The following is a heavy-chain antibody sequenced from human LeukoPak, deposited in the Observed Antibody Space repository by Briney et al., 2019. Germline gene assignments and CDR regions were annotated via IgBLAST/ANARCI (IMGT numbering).Heavy chain of an antibody. CDR3: ARWAYYDFWSGYYSPYYFDY. CDR1: GFTFSSYW. J-gene: IGHJ4*02. CDR2: IKQDGSEK. V-gene: IGHV3-7*01. Sequence: GGSLRLSCAASGFTFSSYWMSWVRQAPGKGLEWVANIKQDGSEKYYVDSVKGRFTISRDNAKNSLYLQMNSLRAEDTAVYYCARWAYYDFWSGYYSPYYFDYWGQGTLVTVSS. D-gene: IGHD3-3*01.